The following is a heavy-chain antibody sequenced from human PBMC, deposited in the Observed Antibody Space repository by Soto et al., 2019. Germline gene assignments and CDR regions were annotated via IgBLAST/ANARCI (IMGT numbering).Heavy chain of an antibody. J-gene: IGHJ6*02. Sequence: RRSRRPACVAYTSSFNTYWIYWVRQAPGKVLEGGANIDRDGSRKNYVDSGKGRFIIARYNAKNSLLLQMNSLGADDAAVYYCGRVPLDGNYANGVDVWGQGTTVTVSS. CDR1: TSSFNTYW. V-gene: IGHV3-7*03. D-gene: IGHD4-4*01. CDR3: GRVPLDGNYANGVDV. CDR2: IDRDGSRK.